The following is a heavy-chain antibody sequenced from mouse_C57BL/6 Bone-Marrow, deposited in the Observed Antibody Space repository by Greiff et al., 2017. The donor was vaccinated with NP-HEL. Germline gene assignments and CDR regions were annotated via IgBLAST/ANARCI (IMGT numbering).Heavy chain of an antibody. V-gene: IGHV1-76*01. CDR1: GYTFTDYY. Sequence: VQLQQSGAELVRPGASVKLSCKASGYTFTDYYINWVKQRPGQGLEWIARIYPGSGNTYYNEKFKGKATLTAEKSSSTAYMQLSSLTSEDSAVYFCARSGGGLRLRNFDYWGQGTTLTVSS. D-gene: IGHD3-2*02. CDR2: IYPGSGNT. CDR3: ARSGGGLRLRNFDY. J-gene: IGHJ2*01.